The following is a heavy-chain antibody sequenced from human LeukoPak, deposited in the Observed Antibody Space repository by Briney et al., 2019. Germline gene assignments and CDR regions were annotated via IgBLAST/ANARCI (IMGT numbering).Heavy chain of an antibody. CDR3: ARHDRGGSFPFDY. CDR2: IYYSGST. J-gene: IGHJ4*02. D-gene: IGHD1-26*01. Sequence: SETLSLTCTVSGGSMSSYYWSWIRQPPGKGLEWSGYIYYSGSTNYNPSLKSRVTISVDTSKNQFSLNLSAVTAADTAVYYCARHDRGGSFPFDYWGQGTLVTVSS. CDR1: GGSMSSYY. V-gene: IGHV4-59*08.